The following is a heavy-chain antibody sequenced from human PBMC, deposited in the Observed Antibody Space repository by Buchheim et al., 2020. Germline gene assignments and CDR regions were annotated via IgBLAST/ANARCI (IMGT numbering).Heavy chain of an antibody. J-gene: IGHJ6*02. V-gene: IGHV1-46*01. CDR2: INPSGGST. CDR1: GYTFTSYY. Sequence: QVQLVQSGAEVKKPGASVKVSCKASGYTFTSYYMHWVRQAPGQGLEWMGIINPSGGSTSYAQKFQGRVTMTRDTSTSTVYMELSSLRSEDTAVYYCARERIVVVTASPYYYYGMDVWGQGTT. CDR3: ARERIVVVTASPYYYYGMDV. D-gene: IGHD2-21*02.